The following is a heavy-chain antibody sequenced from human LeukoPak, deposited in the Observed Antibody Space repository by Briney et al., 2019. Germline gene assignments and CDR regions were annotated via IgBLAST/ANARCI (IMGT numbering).Heavy chain of an antibody. CDR3: ARDGSGYGFFDY. CDR2: ISNGGNT. CDR1: GGSISSYY. D-gene: IGHD5-12*01. V-gene: IGHV4-4*09. Sequence: SGTLSLTCTVSGGSISSYYWSWIRQSPGKGLEWIGYISNGGNTYNNPSLKSRLTISVDTSKNEFSLKLSSVTAADTAVYYCARDGSGYGFFDYWGQGTLVTVSS. J-gene: IGHJ4*02.